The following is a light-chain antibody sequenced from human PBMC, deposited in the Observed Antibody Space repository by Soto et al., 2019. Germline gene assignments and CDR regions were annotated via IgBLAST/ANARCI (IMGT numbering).Light chain of an antibody. CDR2: DAS. CDR3: QQYKNMYT. CDR1: QSITGW. V-gene: IGKV1-5*01. Sequence: DIQMTQSPSTLSASVGDRVTITCRASQSITGWLAWYQQKPGKAPKLLIYDASSLESGVPSRFSGSGSGTEYTLTSSSLQPDDFATYYCQQYKNMYTFGQGTKLEIK. J-gene: IGKJ2*01.